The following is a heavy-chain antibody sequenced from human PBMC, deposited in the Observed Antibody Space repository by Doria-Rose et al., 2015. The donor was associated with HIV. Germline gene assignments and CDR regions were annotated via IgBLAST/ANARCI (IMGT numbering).Heavy chain of an antibody. Sequence: QESGPVVVKPTETLTLTCAVSGVSLSSPGMGVSWIRQPPGKALEWLANIFSDDDRSYKTALKSRLTISRGTSKSQVVLTMTDMDPVDTATYYCARIKSSRWYHKYYFDFWGQGTLVIVSA. CDR2: IFSDDDR. J-gene: IGHJ4*02. CDR1: GVSLSSPGMG. CDR3: ARIKSSRWYHKYYFDF. D-gene: IGHD6-13*01. V-gene: IGHV2-26*01.